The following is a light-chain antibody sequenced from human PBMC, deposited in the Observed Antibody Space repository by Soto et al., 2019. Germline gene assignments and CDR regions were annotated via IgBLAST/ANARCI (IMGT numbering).Light chain of an antibody. Sequence: EIVLTQSPGTLSLSPGESATLSCRASQSVSSSYLAWYQQKPGQAPRLLIYGASSRATGIPDRFRGSGSGTDFTLTISRLEPEDFAVYYCQQYGSSPQTFGQGTKVEIK. CDR2: GAS. V-gene: IGKV3-20*01. J-gene: IGKJ1*01. CDR1: QSVSSSY. CDR3: QQYGSSPQT.